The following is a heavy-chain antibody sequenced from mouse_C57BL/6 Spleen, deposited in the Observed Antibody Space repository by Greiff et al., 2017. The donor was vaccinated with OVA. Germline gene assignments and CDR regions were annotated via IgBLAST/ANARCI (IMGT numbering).Heavy chain of an antibody. J-gene: IGHJ4*01. Sequence: QVQLKESGAELMKPGASVKLSCKASGYTFTEYTIHWVKQRSGQGLEWIGWFYPGSGSIKYNEKFKDKATLTADKSSSTVYMELSRLTSEDSAVYFCARHEDGYYGSSFYAMDYWGQGTSVTVSS. CDR1: GYTFTEYT. CDR3: ARHEDGYYGSSFYAMDY. V-gene: IGHV1-62-2*01. CDR2: FYPGSGSI. D-gene: IGHD1-1*01.